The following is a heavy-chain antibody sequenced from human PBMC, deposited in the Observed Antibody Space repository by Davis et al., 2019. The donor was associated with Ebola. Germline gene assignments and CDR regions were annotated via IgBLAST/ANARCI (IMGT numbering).Heavy chain of an antibody. CDR2: IIPIFGTA. Sequence: SVKVSCKASGGTFSSYAISWVRQAPGQGLEWMGGIIPIFGTANYAQKFQGRVTITADESTSTAYMELSSLRSEDTAVYYCARSGSYCSSTSCYPEYYYYYGMDVWGQGTTVTVSS. CDR1: GGTFSSYA. D-gene: IGHD2-2*01. V-gene: IGHV1-69*13. CDR3: ARSGSYCSSTSCYPEYYYYYGMDV. J-gene: IGHJ6*02.